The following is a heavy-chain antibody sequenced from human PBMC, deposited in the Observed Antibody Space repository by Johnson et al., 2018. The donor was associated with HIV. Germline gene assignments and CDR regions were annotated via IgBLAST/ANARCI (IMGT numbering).Heavy chain of an antibody. CDR1: GFTFSSYD. Sequence: VQLVESGGGLVQPGGSLRLSCAASGFTFSSYDMHWVRQAPGKGLEWVSGISWNSGSIGYGDSVKGRFTIARANAKNYLYLQMNSLRAEDTALYYCAKDIRWELRHGGDAFDIWGQGTMVTVSS. CDR3: AKDIRWELRHGGDAFDI. V-gene: IGHV3-9*01. D-gene: IGHD1-26*01. CDR2: ISWNSGSI. J-gene: IGHJ3*02.